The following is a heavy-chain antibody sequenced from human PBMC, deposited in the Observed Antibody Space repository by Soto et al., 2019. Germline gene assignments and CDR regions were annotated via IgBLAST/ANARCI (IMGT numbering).Heavy chain of an antibody. J-gene: IGHJ6*03. CDR1: GFTFDDYA. V-gene: IGHV3-9*01. D-gene: IGHD2-21*01. CDR2: ISWNSGSI. CDR3: AKMWWGHYYMDV. Sequence: EVQLVESGGGLVQPGRSLRLSCAASGFTFDDYAMHWVRQAPGKGLEWVSGISWNSGSIGYADSVKGRFTISRDNAKNSLYLQMNSLRAEDTALYYCAKMWWGHYYMDVWGKGTTVTVSS.